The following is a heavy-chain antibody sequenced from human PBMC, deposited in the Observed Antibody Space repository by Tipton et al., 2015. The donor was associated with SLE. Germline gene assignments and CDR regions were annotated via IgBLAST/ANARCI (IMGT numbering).Heavy chain of an antibody. CDR1: VVSISKYY. Sequence: LSLTCTVSVVSISKYYLNWVRQAAGKGLARVANIKEAGSNKYYVDSVKGRFTISKDNSKNIVYLQMNALRADDTAVYYCARGGNPPPYVSSPDYHYYYMDVWGKGTTVTVSS. V-gene: IGHV3-7*03. D-gene: IGHD6-6*01. CDR2: IKEAGSNK. J-gene: IGHJ6*03. CDR3: ARGGNPPPYVSSPDYHYYYMDV.